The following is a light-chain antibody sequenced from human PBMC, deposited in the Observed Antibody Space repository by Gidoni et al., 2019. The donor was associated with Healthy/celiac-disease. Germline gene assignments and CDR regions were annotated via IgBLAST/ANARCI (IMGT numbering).Light chain of an antibody. J-gene: IGLJ2*01. CDR2: GNS. CDR1: SSNIGAGYD. Sequence: QSVLTPPPPVSWAPGPRVTISCTGSSSNIGAGYDVHWYQQLPGTAPKLPIYGNSNRPSGVPDRFSGSKSGTSASPAITGLQAEDEADYYCQSYDSSLSVLFGGGTKLTVL. CDR3: QSYDSSLSVL. V-gene: IGLV1-40*01.